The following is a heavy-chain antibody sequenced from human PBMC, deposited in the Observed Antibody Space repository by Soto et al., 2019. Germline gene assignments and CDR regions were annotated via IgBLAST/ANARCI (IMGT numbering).Heavy chain of an antibody. CDR3: ARGQGDIVVVVAATPLYYFDY. CDR1: GGSFSGYY. Sequence: SETLSLTCAVYGGSFSGYYWSWIRQPPGKGLEWIGEINHSGSTNYNPSLKSRVTISVDTSKNQFSLKLSSVTAADTAVYYCARGQGDIVVVVAATPLYYFDYWGQGTLVTVSS. CDR2: INHSGST. V-gene: IGHV4-34*01. D-gene: IGHD2-15*01. J-gene: IGHJ4*02.